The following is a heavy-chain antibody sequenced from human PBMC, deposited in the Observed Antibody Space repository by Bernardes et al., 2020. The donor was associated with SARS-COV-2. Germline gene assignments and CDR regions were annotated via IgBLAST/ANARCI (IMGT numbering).Heavy chain of an antibody. CDR1: GYTFTSYG. D-gene: IGHD5-18*01. CDR3: ASGGILVGAPMDLFDY. V-gene: IGHV1-18*01. CDR2: ISAYNGNT. Sequence: ASVKVSCKASGYTFTSYGISWVRQAPGQGLEWMGWISAYNGNTNYAQKLQGRVTMTTDTSTSTAYMELRSLRSDDTAVYYCASGGILVGAPMDLFDYWGQGSLVTVSS. J-gene: IGHJ4*02.